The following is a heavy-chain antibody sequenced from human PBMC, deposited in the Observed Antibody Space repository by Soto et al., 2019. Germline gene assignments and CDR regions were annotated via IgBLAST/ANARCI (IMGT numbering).Heavy chain of an antibody. CDR1: GFTFSTYA. CDR3: AIASTTWNYEDAFDI. J-gene: IGHJ3*02. Sequence: EVQLLESGGGLVQPGGSLRLSCAASGFTFSTYAMSWVRQAPGKGLEWVSGITGTGGSTYYADSVKGRFTISRDNSKNTLYLQMNSLRAEDTAVYYCAIASTTWNYEDAFDIWGQGTMVTVSS. CDR2: ITGTGGST. D-gene: IGHD1-7*01. V-gene: IGHV3-23*01.